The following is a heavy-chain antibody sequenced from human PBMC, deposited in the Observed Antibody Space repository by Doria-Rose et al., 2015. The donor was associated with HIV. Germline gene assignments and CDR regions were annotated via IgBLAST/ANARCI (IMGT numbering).Heavy chain of an antibody. Sequence: QITLKESGPVLVKPTETLTLTCTVSGVSLSSPGMGVSWIRQPPGKALEWLASIFSDDERSYKTSLKSRLTISRCTYKSQVVLTMTDMDPVDTATYYCARIKSSRWYHKYYFDFWGQGTLVIVSA. D-gene: IGHD6-13*01. J-gene: IGHJ4*02. CDR1: GVSLSSPGMG. V-gene: IGHV2-26*01. CDR2: IFSDDER. CDR3: ARIKSSRWYHKYYFDF.